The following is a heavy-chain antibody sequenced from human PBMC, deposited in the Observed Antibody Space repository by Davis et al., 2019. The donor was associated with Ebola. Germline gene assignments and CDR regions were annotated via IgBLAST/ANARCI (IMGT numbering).Heavy chain of an antibody. CDR2: IRSKANSYAT. CDR3: TQTVGAIDY. D-gene: IGHD1-26*01. Sequence: PGGSLRLSCAASGFTFSGSAMHWVRQASGKGLEWVGRIRSKANSYATAYAASVKGRFTISRDDSKNPAYLQMNSLKTEDTAVYYCTQTVGAIDYWGQGTLVTVSS. V-gene: IGHV3-73*01. J-gene: IGHJ4*02. CDR1: GFTFSGSA.